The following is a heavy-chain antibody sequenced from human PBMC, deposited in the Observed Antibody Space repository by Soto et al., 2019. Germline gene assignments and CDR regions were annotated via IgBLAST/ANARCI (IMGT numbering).Heavy chain of an antibody. V-gene: IGHV3-33*01. CDR2: IWYDGSNK. D-gene: IGHD6-13*01. CDR3: ARGSSSSWYYFDY. Sequence: QVQLVESGGGVVQPGRSLRLSCAASGFTFSSYGMHWVRQAPGKGLEWVAVIWYDGSNKYYADSVKGRFTISRDNSKNTLYLQMNSLRAEDTAEYYCARGSSSSWYYFDYWGQGTLVTVSS. J-gene: IGHJ4*02. CDR1: GFTFSSYG.